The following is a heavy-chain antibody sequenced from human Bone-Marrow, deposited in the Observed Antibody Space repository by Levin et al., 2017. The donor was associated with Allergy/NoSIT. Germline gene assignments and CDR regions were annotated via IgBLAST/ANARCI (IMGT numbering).Heavy chain of an antibody. V-gene: IGHV4-38-2*01. CDR3: ARGGAVLNSGAIDH. CDR2: IFHSGST. CDR1: NYSISSGYY. D-gene: IGHD4/OR15-4a*01. Sequence: SETLSLNCEVSNYSISSGYYWTWIRQPPGRGLEWIGNIFHSGSTDYTTSLKSRVTISVDTSKNEFSLKLSSVTAADTAVYFCARGGAVLNSGAIDHWGQGTLVTVSS. J-gene: IGHJ4*02.